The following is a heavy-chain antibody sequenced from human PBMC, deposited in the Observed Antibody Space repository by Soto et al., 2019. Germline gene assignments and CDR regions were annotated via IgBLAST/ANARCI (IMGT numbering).Heavy chain of an antibody. V-gene: IGHV4-59*01. CDR2: ISYRGST. CDR3: ASSGIVGREVNTWFDP. J-gene: IGHJ5*02. CDR1: GGCMTTSY. D-gene: IGHD3-22*01. Sequence: PSETLDLTCTVCGGCMTTSYWSWIRQTLGKALEWIGYISYRGSTNYNPSLKSRLTISIDTSKSQISLKLTSMTTADTAVYYCASSGIVGREVNTWFDPWGQGTLVTVSS.